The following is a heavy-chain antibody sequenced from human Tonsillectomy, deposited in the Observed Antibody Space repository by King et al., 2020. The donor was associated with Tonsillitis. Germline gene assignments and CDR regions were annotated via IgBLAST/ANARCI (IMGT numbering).Heavy chain of an antibody. Sequence: VQLVESGGGLVQPGGSLRLSCAASGFTFSSYAMNWVRQAPGKGLEWVASISGSGGYSYSADSVKGRFTISRDKSKNTLHLQMNSLRVEDTAVYYCAKLINSSPYNFDYWGQGTLVTVSS. V-gene: IGHV3-23*04. J-gene: IGHJ4*02. CDR1: GFTFSSYA. CDR2: ISGSGGYS. D-gene: IGHD6-13*01. CDR3: AKLINSSPYNFDY.